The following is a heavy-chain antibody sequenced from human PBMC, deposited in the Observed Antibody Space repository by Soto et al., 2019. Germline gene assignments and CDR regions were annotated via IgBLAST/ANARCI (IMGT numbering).Heavy chain of an antibody. J-gene: IGHJ3*02. Sequence: GGSLRLSCAASGFTFSSHWMHWVRQAPGKGLVWVSRINSDGSGTSYADSVKGRFTISRDNAKNTLYLQMNSLRAEDTALYYCARDTQYYYDSSGYPRGAFDIWGQGTMVTVSS. CDR3: ARDTQYYYDSSGYPRGAFDI. CDR1: GFTFSSHW. D-gene: IGHD3-22*01. CDR2: INSDGSGT. V-gene: IGHV3-74*01.